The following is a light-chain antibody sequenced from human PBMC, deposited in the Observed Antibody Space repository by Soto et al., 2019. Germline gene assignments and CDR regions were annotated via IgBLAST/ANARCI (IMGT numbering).Light chain of an antibody. CDR2: ATS. J-gene: IGKJ5*01. CDR1: QNVAHF. V-gene: IGKV1-39*01. CDR3: QQKSSTPPIT. Sequence: DIQMTQSPSSLSASVGDRVTITCRASQNVAHFLNWYQQKPGKAPKLPIYATSSLHSGVPSRFSGSGFGTDFSLPISSLQTADYATYYCQQKSSTPPITFGQGTRLEIK.